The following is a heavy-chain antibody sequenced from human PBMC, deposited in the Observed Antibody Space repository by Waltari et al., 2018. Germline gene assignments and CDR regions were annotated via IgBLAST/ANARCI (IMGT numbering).Heavy chain of an antibody. CDR2: IYYSGST. Sequence: QLQLQESGPGLVKPSATLSLTCTVSGGSISSSSYYWGWIRQPPGKGLEWIGSIYYSGSTYYNPSLKSRVTISVDTSKNQFSLKLSSVTAADTAVYYCASSYSSIIRYAFDIWGQGTMVTVSS. V-gene: IGHV4-39*01. CDR3: ASSYSSIIRYAFDI. J-gene: IGHJ3*02. CDR1: GGSISSSSYY. D-gene: IGHD6-13*01.